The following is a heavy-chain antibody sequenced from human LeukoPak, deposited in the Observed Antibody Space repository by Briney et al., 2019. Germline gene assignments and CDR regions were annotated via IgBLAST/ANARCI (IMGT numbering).Heavy chain of an antibody. Sequence: NTSETLSLTCIVSGGSISSSSYNWGWIRQPPGKGLEWIGSIYYSGTTYYNPSLKSRLTISVDTSKNQFSLNLSSVTAADTAVYYCAREGSSGYTNWFDPWGQGTLVTVSS. CDR2: IYYSGTT. D-gene: IGHD3-22*01. CDR1: GGSISSSSYN. V-gene: IGHV4-39*02. J-gene: IGHJ5*02. CDR3: AREGSSGYTNWFDP.